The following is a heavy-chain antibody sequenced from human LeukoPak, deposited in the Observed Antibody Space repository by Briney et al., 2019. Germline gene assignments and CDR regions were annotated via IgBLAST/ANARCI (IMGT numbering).Heavy chain of an antibody. J-gene: IGHJ5*02. CDR1: GGSFSGYY. Sequence: PSETLSLTCAVYGGSFSGYYWSWIRQPPGKGLEWIGEINHSGSTDYNPSLKSRVTISVDTSKNQFSLKLSSVTAADTAVYYCARVRYCSSTSCPWGQGTLVTVSS. D-gene: IGHD2-2*01. V-gene: IGHV4-34*01. CDR2: INHSGST. CDR3: ARVRYCSSTSCP.